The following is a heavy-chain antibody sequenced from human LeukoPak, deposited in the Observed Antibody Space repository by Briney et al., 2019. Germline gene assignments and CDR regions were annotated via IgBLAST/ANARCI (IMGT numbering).Heavy chain of an antibody. CDR2: IKHGGGT. Sequence: SGTLSLTCAVCRGTFSNYYWSGLRQSPGKGLEGMAKIKHGGGTNYNASVKSGVTISVDESNSQFSLKESSLTAADTAVYYCARGPTISETGYFDYWGQGTLVTVSS. CDR3: ARGPTISETGYFDY. J-gene: IGHJ4*03. D-gene: IGHD1-1*01. CDR1: RGTFSNYY. V-gene: IGHV4-34*01.